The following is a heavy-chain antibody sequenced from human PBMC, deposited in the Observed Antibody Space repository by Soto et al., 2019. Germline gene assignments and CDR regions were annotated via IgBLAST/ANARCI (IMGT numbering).Heavy chain of an antibody. Sequence: PGGSLRLSCADSGFAFSTYGMHWVRQAPGKGLEWVAVISYDGIQKYYADSVKGRFTISRDNSKNTLYLQMNSLRPEDTAVYYCVKECYYYDSSGYYDGWFDPWGQGTLVTVSS. D-gene: IGHD3-22*01. J-gene: IGHJ5*02. CDR1: GFAFSTYG. CDR3: VKECYYYDSSGYYDGWFDP. CDR2: ISYDGIQK. V-gene: IGHV3-30*18.